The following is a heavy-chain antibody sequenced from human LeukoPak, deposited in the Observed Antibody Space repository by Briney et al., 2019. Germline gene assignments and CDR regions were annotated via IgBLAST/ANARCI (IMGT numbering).Heavy chain of an antibody. Sequence: PGGSLRLSCAVSGFTFSSYWMHWVRQVPGKGLVWVSRINGDGSSTNYADSVKGRFTISRDNAKSTLYLQMNSLRAEDTAVYYCASVGATRHFDYWGQGTLVTVSS. J-gene: IGHJ4*02. CDR1: GFTFSSYW. CDR2: INGDGSST. CDR3: ASVGATRHFDY. D-gene: IGHD1-26*01. V-gene: IGHV3-74*01.